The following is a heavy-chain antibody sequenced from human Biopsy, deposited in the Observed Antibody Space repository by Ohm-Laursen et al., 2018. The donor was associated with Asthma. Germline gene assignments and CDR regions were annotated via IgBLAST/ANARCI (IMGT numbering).Heavy chain of an antibody. Sequence: LSCAASGFDLRDYTMNWVRQAPGKGLEWVASISSLSRYIYHATSLRGRFTISRDNAKRSLYLQMDSLRGDDTAVYYCSRDFTIGSGSPFHFWGRGTLVTVSS. CDR2: ISSLSRYI. CDR3: SRDFTIGSGSPFHF. J-gene: IGHJ4*02. D-gene: IGHD3-10*01. CDR1: GFDLRDYT. V-gene: IGHV3-21*01.